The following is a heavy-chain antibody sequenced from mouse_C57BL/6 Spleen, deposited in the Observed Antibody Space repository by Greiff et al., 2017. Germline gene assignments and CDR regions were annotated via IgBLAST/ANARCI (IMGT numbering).Heavy chain of an antibody. CDR2: FYPGSGSI. J-gene: IGHJ4*01. CDR1: GYTFTEYT. CDR3: ARHESSHYYGSRDAMDY. V-gene: IGHV1-62-2*01. Sequence: VKLQQSGAELVKPGASVKLSCKASGYTFTEYTIHWVKQRSGQGLEWIGWFYPGSGSIKYNEKFKDKATLTADKSSSTVYMELSRLTSEDSAVYFCARHESSHYYGSRDAMDYWGQGTSVTVSS. D-gene: IGHD1-1*01.